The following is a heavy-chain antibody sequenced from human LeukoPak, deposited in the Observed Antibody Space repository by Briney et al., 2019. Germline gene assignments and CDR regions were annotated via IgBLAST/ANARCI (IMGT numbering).Heavy chain of an antibody. J-gene: IGHJ4*02. V-gene: IGHV3-7*03. CDR1: GFTFTTYW. CDR3: AKELDSSGFDY. CDR2: IKQDGTEK. D-gene: IGHD3-9*01. Sequence: GGSLRLSCAASGFTFTTYWMSWVRQAPGKGLEWVANIKQDGTEKYYVDSVKGRFTISRDNAKNSLYLQMNSLRAEDMALYYCAKELDSSGFDYWGQGTLVTVSS.